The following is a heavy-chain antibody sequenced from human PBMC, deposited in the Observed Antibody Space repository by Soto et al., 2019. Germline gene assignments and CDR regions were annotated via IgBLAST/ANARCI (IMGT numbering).Heavy chain of an antibody. D-gene: IGHD3-9*01. CDR1: GDSITSNSYF. J-gene: IGHJ4*02. V-gene: IGHV4-39*01. CDR2: IYYSGST. CDR3: ASHFSVDQFGY. Sequence: PSETLSLSCTVSGDSITSNSYFWAWIRQPPGKGLEWIGSIYYSGSTYHNPSLKSRVTISVDRSNNQFSLKLTSVTAADTAVYYCASHFSVDQFGYWGQGASVTAPQ.